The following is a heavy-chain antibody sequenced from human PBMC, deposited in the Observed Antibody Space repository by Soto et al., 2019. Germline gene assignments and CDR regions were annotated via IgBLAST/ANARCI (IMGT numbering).Heavy chain of an antibody. CDR1: GFTFSSYA. J-gene: IGHJ4*02. Sequence: PGGSLRLSCAASGFTFSSYAMSWVRQAPGKGQEWVSGISGSGASTYYADSVKGRFTISRDNSKNTLYLQVNSLRAEDTAVYYCAKCGYDILTGYLDYWGQGTLVTVSS. CDR2: ISGSGAST. CDR3: AKCGYDILTGYLDY. V-gene: IGHV3-23*01. D-gene: IGHD3-9*01.